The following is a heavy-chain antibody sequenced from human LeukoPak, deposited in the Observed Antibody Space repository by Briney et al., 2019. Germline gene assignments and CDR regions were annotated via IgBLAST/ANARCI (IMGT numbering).Heavy chain of an antibody. Sequence: GGSLRLSCAASGFTFDDYAMHWVRQAPGKGLEWVSGISWNSGSIGYADSVKGRFTISRDNAKNSLYLQMNSLRAEDTALYYCAKGGGPDIVVVPAAMGFAFDIWGQGTMVTVSS. CDR2: ISWNSGSI. CDR1: GFTFDDYA. V-gene: IGHV3-9*01. D-gene: IGHD2-2*01. J-gene: IGHJ3*02. CDR3: AKGGGPDIVVVPAAMGFAFDI.